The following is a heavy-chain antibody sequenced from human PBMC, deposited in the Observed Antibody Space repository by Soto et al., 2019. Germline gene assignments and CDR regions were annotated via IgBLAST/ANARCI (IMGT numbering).Heavy chain of an antibody. CDR3: ARAYTAMVTFVDY. CDR2: INPKSGGT. Sequence: GASVKVSCKASGYSFTDYHIHWVRQAPGQGLEWLGRINPKSGGTSTAQKFQGRVTMTRDTSISTAYMELSRLRSDDTAVYYCARAYTAMVTFVDYWGQGTLVTVSS. D-gene: IGHD5-18*01. V-gene: IGHV1-2*06. CDR1: GYSFTDYH. J-gene: IGHJ4*02.